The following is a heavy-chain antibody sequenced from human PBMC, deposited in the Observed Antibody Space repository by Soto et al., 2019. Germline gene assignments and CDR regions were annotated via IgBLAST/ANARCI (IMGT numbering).Heavy chain of an antibody. CDR2: ISYDGSNK. CDR3: AKDTPNYDRSGNDAFDI. V-gene: IGHV3-30*18. CDR1: GFTFSSYG. J-gene: IGHJ3*02. Sequence: GGSLRLSCAAPGFTFSSYGMHWVRQAPGKGLEWVAVISYDGSNKYYADSVKGRFTISRDNSKDTLYLQMNSLRAEDTAVYYCAKDTPNYDRSGNDAFDIWGQGTMVTVSS. D-gene: IGHD3-22*01.